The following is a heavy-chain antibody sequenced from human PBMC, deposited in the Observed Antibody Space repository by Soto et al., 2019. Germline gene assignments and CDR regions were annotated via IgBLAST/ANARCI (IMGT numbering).Heavy chain of an antibody. V-gene: IGHV3-23*01. CDR1: GFTFSSYA. D-gene: IGHD4-17*01. CDR3: AKDLGYGDYVDAFDI. CDR2: ISGSGGST. Sequence: EVQLLESGGGLVQPGGSLRLSCAASGFTFSSYAMSWVRQAPGKGLEWVSAISGSGGSTSYADSVEGRFTISRDNSKHTLQQQMDSLRAEDTAVYYCAKDLGYGDYVDAFDIWGQGTMVTVSS. J-gene: IGHJ3*02.